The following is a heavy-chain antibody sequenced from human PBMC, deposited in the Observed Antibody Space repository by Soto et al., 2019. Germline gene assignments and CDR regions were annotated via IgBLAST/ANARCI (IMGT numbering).Heavy chain of an antibody. V-gene: IGHV2-5*01. D-gene: IGHD6-19*01. Sequence: ESGPTLVKPTQTLTLTCIFSGFSLRTSGVGVGWIRQPPGKALEWLGFIYWNDDKRYSPSLKSRLTITKDTSKNQVVLTMTNMDPVDTATYYCAKSGSSGWYGWFDPWGQGTLVTVSS. CDR1: GFSLRTSGVG. CDR2: IYWNDDK. CDR3: AKSGSSGWYGWFDP. J-gene: IGHJ5*02.